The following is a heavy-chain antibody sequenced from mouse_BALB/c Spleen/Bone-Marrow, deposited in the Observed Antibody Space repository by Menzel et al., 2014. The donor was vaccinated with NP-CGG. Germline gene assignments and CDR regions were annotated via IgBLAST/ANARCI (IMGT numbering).Heavy chain of an antibody. CDR1: GYTFTDYW. J-gene: IGHJ3*01. CDR2: IDTSDSYT. V-gene: IGHV1-69*01. D-gene: IGHD2-14*01. CDR3: ARSDYRYDPFAY. Sequence: VQLQQSGAEPVMPGASVKMSCKASGYTFTDYWMHWVKQRPGQGLEWIGAIDTSDSYTSYNQKFKGKATLTVDESSSTAYMQLSSLTSEDSAVYYCARSDYRYDPFAYWGQGTLVTVSA.